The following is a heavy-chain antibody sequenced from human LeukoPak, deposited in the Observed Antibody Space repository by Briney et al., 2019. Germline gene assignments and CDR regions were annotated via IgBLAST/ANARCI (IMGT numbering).Heavy chain of an antibody. Sequence: GGSLRLSCAASGFTFSSYAMSWVRQAPGKGLEWVSAISGSGGSTYYADSVKGRFTISRDNSKNTLYLQTNSLRAEDTAVYYCAKDLKVRSGYDWGYYFDYWGQGTLVTVSS. V-gene: IGHV3-23*01. CDR3: AKDLKVRSGYDWGYYFDY. CDR1: GFTFSSYA. J-gene: IGHJ4*02. CDR2: ISGSGGST. D-gene: IGHD5-12*01.